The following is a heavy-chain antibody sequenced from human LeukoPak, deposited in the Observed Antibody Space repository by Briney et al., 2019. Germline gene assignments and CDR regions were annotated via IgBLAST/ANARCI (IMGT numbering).Heavy chain of an antibody. Sequence: PGGSLRLSCVVSGFTFSSYAMSWVRQAPGKGLEWVSAISGNGRTTYYADSVKGRFTISRDNSKNTLYLQMNSLRVEDTAVYYCARMLISSGYYVDFWGQGTLVTVSS. J-gene: IGHJ4*02. V-gene: IGHV3-23*01. CDR1: GFTFSSYA. D-gene: IGHD5-12*01. CDR2: ISGNGRTT. CDR3: ARMLISSGYYVDF.